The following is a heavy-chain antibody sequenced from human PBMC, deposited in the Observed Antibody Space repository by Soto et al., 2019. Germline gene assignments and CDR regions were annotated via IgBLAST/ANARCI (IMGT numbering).Heavy chain of an antibody. J-gene: IGHJ4*01. D-gene: IGHD1-1*01. CDR1: GYTFTRFD. CDR3: AKGRRAGHTGTDY. CDR2: MNPSSGNT. Sequence: ASVKVCCKPSGYTFTRFDINWVRQATGQGLDWMGWMNPSSGNTGYAPKFQGRVIMTWDTSINTAYMELSSLRSEDTAVYYCAKGRRAGHTGTDYWGQGTPVTVSS. V-gene: IGHV1-8*01.